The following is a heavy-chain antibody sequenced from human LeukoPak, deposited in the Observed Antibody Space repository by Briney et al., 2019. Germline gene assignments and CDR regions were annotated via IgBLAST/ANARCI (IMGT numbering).Heavy chain of an antibody. D-gene: IGHD3-10*01. V-gene: IGHV3-66*01. CDR2: IYSGGST. J-gene: IGHJ3*02. CDR1: GFTVSSNY. Sequence: PGGSLRLSCAASGFTVSSNYMSWVRQAPGKGLEWVSVIYSGGSTYYADSVKGRFTISRDNSKNTLYLQMNSLRAEHTAVYYCARDWGAGPGPHAFDIWGQGTMVTVSS. CDR3: ARDWGAGPGPHAFDI.